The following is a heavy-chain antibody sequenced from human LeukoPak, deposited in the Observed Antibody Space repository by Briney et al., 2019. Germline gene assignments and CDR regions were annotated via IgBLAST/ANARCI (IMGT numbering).Heavy chain of an antibody. CDR1: GGSISSYY. CDR3: AREGLNGGHDY. CDR2: INHSGST. V-gene: IGHV4-34*01. D-gene: IGHD2-8*01. J-gene: IGHJ4*02. Sequence: SETLSLTCTVSGGSISSYYWSWIRQPPGKGLEWIGKINHSGSTNYNPSLKSRVTISVDTSKNQFSLKLSSVTAADTAVYYCAREGLNGGHDYWGQGTLVTVSS.